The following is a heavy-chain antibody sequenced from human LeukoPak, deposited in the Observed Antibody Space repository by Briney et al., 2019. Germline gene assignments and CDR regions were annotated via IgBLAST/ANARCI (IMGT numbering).Heavy chain of an antibody. D-gene: IGHD3-9*01. CDR1: GFTFDDYA. V-gene: IGHV3-9*01. CDR2: ISWNSGSI. J-gene: IGHJ4*02. CDR3: AKGPWGYFDRSSGAYFDY. Sequence: PGGSLRLSCAASGFTFDDYAMHWVRQAPGKGLEWVSGISWNSGSIGYADSVKGRFTISRDNAKNSLYLQMNSLRAEDTALYYCAKGPWGYFDRSSGAYFDYWGQGTLVTVSS.